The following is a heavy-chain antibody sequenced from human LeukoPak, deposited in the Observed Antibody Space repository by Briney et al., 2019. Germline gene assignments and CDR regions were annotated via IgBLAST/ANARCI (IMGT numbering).Heavy chain of an antibody. V-gene: IGHV3-23*01. CDR2: ISGGGGST. Sequence: TGGSLRLSCAASGFTFSSYAMSWVRQAPGKGLEWVSAISGGGGSTYYADSVKGRFTISRDNSKNTLYLQMNSLRAEDTAVYYCAKAGGSLQSSNSDYWGQGTLVTVSS. CDR3: AKAGGSLQSSNSDY. CDR1: GFTFSSYA. J-gene: IGHJ4*02. D-gene: IGHD4-11*01.